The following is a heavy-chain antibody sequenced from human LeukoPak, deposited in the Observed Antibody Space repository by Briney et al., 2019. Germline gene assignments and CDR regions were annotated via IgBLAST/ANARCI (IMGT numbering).Heavy chain of an antibody. CDR3: ARQSAYYYDSSGFGGDGAFGI. Sequence: GESLKISCKGSGYSFTSYWIGWVRQMPGKGLEWMGIIYPGDSDTRYSPSFQGQVTISADKSISTAYLQWSSLKASDTAMYYCARQSAYYYDSSGFGGDGAFGIWGQGTMVTVSS. J-gene: IGHJ3*02. CDR1: GYSFTSYW. CDR2: IYPGDSDT. D-gene: IGHD3-22*01. V-gene: IGHV5-51*01.